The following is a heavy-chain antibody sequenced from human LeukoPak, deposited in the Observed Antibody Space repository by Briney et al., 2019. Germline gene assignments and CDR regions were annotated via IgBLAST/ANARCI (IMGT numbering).Heavy chain of an antibody. CDR1: GFTFNNYW. Sequence: GGSLRLSCAASGFTFNNYWMNWVRQAPGKGLVWVSRINSDGSSRNYTDSVKGRFTISRDNAKNTLYLQMNSLRAEDTAVYYCARDGDIVATPTDYWGQGTLVTVSS. CDR2: INSDGSSR. CDR3: ARDGDIVATPTDY. J-gene: IGHJ4*02. V-gene: IGHV3-74*01. D-gene: IGHD5-12*01.